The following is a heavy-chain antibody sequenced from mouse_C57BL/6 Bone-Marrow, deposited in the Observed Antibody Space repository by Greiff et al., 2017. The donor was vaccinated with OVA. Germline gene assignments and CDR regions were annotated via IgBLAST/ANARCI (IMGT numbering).Heavy chain of an antibody. CDR2: GQGLEWIG. J-gene: IGHJ4*01. D-gene: IGHD2-2*01. V-gene: IGHV1-87*01. CDR3: SEDSAVYDCALWLRRVYYAMDY. CDR1: YTFSRRVH. Sequence: VQLQQSGPELARPWASVKISCQAFYTFSRRVHFAIRDTNYWLQWVKQRPGQGLEWIGAIYPGNGDTSYNQKFTGKATLYVDKTSRTAYMHLSSLTSEDSAVYDCALWLRRVYYAMDYWGQGTSVTVSS.